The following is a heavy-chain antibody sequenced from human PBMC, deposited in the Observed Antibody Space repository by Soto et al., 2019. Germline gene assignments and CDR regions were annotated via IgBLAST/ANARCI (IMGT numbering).Heavy chain of an antibody. J-gene: IGHJ3*01. Sequence: EVQLVESGGGLVNPGGSLRLSCAASGLTFGDAWMTWVRQAPGKGPEWVGLIRSKPSGGTAEYAALVKGIFILSRDDVKNTVFLQMNSLTTEDTAVYYCNKVRTLEGGGVIATGGQGTMVTVSS. CDR3: NKVRTLEGGGVIAT. CDR2: IRSKPSGGTA. V-gene: IGHV3-15*05. D-gene: IGHD3-16*02. CDR1: GLTFGDAW.